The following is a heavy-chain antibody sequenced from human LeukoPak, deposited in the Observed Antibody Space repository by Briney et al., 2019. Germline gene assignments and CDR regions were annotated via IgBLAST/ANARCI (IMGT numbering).Heavy chain of an antibody. J-gene: IGHJ4*02. CDR2: INQDGSEE. V-gene: IGHV3-7*01. D-gene: IGHD5-12*01. CDR3: VRDGGVSGYDLLDY. Sequence: GGSLRLSCEVSGFSFSNFAMSWVRQAPGKGLEWVAHINQDGSEEHYMDSVKARFTISRDNAKNSLSLQMNSLRAEDTAVYYCVRDGGVSGYDLLDYWGQGTLVTVSS. CDR1: GFSFSNFA.